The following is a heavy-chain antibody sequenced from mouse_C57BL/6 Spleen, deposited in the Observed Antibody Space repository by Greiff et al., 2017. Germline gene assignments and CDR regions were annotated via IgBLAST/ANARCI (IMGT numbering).Heavy chain of an antibody. D-gene: IGHD2-4*01. CDR1: GYSITSGYY. CDR3: ARENYYDYDGFAY. CDR2: ISYDGSN. V-gene: IGHV3-6*01. Sequence: ESGPGLVKPSQSLSLTCSVTGYSITSGYYWNWIRQFPGNKLEWMGYISYDGSNNYNPSLKNRISITRDTSTNQFFLKLNSVTTEDTATYYCARENYYDYDGFAYWGQGTLVTVSA. J-gene: IGHJ3*01.